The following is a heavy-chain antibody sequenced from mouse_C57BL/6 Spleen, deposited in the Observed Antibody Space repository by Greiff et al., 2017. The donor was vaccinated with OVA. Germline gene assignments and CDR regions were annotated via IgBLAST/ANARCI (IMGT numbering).Heavy chain of an antibody. CDR3: AREGLGVDY. V-gene: IGHV1-26*01. CDR1: GYTFTDYY. J-gene: IGHJ2*01. D-gene: IGHD3-3*01. Sequence: EVQLQQSGPELVKPGASVKISCKASGYTFTDYYMNWVKQSHGKSLEWIGDINPNNGGTSYNQKFKGKATLTVDKSSSTAYMELRSLTSEDSAVYYCAREGLGVDYWGQGTTLTVSS. CDR2: INPNNGGT.